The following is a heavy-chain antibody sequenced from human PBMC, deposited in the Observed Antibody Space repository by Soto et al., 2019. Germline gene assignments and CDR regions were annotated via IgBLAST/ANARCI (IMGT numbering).Heavy chain of an antibody. CDR1: GFSLSTSGVG. V-gene: IGHV2-5*02. Sequence: QITLKESGPTLVKPTQTLTLTCTFSGFSLSTSGVGVGWIRQPPGKALEWLALIYWDDDKRYSPSLKSRLTISKDTPKNQVVLTMTNMYPVDTATYYCAHTDDRSGYHDWPMYAFDIWGQGTMVTVSS. D-gene: IGHD3-22*01. CDR2: IYWDDDK. J-gene: IGHJ3*02. CDR3: AHTDDRSGYHDWPMYAFDI.